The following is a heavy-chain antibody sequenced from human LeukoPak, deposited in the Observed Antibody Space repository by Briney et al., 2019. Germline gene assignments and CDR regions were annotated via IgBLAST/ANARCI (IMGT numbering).Heavy chain of an antibody. J-gene: IGHJ2*01. V-gene: IGHV3-66*01. CDR2: IYSGGST. D-gene: IGHD4-11*01. CDR1: GFTVSSNY. CDR3: ARVGPGTVTIVFRFDL. Sequence: GGSLRLSCAASGFTVSSNYMSWXXQAPGKGLXXXXXIYSGGSTYYADSVKGRFTISRDNSKNTLYLQMNSLRAEDTAVYYCARVGPGTVTIVFRFDLWGRGTLVTVSS.